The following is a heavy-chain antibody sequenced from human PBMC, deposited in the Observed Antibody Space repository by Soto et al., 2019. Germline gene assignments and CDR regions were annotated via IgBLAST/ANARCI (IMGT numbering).Heavy chain of an antibody. CDR2: IYHSGST. D-gene: IGHD1-26*01. Sequence: PSDPLSLTCAVSGYSIRSGYYWGWIRQPPGKGLEWIGSIYHSGSTYYNPSLKSRVTISVDTSKNQFSLKLSSVTAADTAVYYCARAKAGGATPQLDYWGQGTLVTVSS. V-gene: IGHV4-38-2*01. J-gene: IGHJ4*02. CDR3: ARAKAGGATPQLDY. CDR1: GYSIRSGYY.